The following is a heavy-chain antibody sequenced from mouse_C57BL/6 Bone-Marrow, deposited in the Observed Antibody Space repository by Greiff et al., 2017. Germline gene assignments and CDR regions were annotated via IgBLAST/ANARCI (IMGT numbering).Heavy chain of an antibody. D-gene: IGHD2-5*01. CDR1: GVDFSRYW. J-gene: IGHJ1*03. CDR3: ASQYYSNNDWYFDV. CDR2: INPDSSTI. V-gene: IGHV4-1*01. Sequence: AGGGVDFSRYWMSWVRRAPGKGLEWIGEINPDSSTINYAPSLKDKFIISRDNAKNTLYLQMSKVRSEDTALYYCASQYYSNNDWYFDVWGTGTTVTVSS.